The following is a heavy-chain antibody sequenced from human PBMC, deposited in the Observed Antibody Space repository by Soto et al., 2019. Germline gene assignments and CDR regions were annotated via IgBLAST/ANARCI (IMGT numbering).Heavy chain of an antibody. Sequence: EVQLVESGGGLVQPGGSLRLSCAASGFTVSSNYMSWVRQAPGKGLEWVSVIYSGGSTYYADSVKGRFTISRDNSKNTLYLHMNSLRAEDTAVYYCARAGWLRFSSSAFDIWGQGTMVTVSS. CDR2: IYSGGST. CDR3: ARAGWLRFSSSAFDI. D-gene: IGHD5-12*01. CDR1: GFTVSSNY. J-gene: IGHJ3*02. V-gene: IGHV3-66*01.